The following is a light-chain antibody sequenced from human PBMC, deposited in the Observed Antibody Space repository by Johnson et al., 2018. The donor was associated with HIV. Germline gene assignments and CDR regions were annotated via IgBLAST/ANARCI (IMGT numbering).Light chain of an antibody. Sequence: QSVLTQSPSVSAAPGQKVTISCSGSNSNIGNNYVSWYQQLPGTAPKLLIYDTYKRFFEIPDRFSGSKSGTSATLGITGLQTGDEADYYCGTWDSRLNASVFGAGTKVTVL. CDR1: NSNIGNNY. J-gene: IGLJ1*01. CDR2: DTY. CDR3: GTWDSRLNASV. V-gene: IGLV1-51*01.